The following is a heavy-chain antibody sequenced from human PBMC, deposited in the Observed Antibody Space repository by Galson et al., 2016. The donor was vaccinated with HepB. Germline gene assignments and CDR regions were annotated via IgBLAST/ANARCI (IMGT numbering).Heavy chain of an antibody. CDR2: ISAYNGHT. CDR1: GYTFTRYG. Sequence: SVKVSCKASGYTFTRYGVTWVRQAPGQGLEWMGWISAYNGHTKYPQKLQGRVTMTTDTSTSTAYMELASLRSGDTAVYYCARDDGISGWDAVRTMNHFDYWGQGTLVTVSS. D-gene: IGHD6-19*01. J-gene: IGHJ4*02. V-gene: IGHV1-18*01. CDR3: ARDDGISGWDAVRTMNHFDY.